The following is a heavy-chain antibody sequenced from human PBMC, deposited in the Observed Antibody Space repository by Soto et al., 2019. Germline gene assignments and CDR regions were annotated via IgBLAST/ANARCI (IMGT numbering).Heavy chain of an antibody. CDR2: IIPFFGTA. CDR1: GGTFSTFG. CDR3: AKSAPMDAGDKYYYDF. Sequence: SVKVSCKASGGTFSTFGSSWVRQAPGQGLEWMGGIIPFFGTARYSQKFEDRITITADESTNTVYMDLRSLTSEDTAIYYCAKSAPMDAGDKYYYDFWGQGALVTVSS. D-gene: IGHD4-17*01. J-gene: IGHJ4*02. V-gene: IGHV1-69*13.